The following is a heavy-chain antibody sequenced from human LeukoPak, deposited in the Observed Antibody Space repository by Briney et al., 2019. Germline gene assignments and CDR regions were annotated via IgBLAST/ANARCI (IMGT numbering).Heavy chain of an antibody. D-gene: IGHD3-22*01. Sequence: SGGSLRLSCAASGFTFSSYWMSWVRQAPGKGLEWVANIKQDGSEKYYVDSVKGRITISRDNAKNSLYLQMNSLRAEDTAVYYCARVVVITTGAFDIWGQGTMVTVSS. V-gene: IGHV3-7*01. J-gene: IGHJ3*02. CDR1: GFTFSSYW. CDR2: IKQDGSEK. CDR3: ARVVVITTGAFDI.